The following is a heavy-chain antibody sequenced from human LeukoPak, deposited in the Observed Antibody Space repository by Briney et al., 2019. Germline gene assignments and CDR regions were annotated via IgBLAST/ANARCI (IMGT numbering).Heavy chain of an antibody. CDR1: GFTFSTYA. CDR2: LSGNGNTI. CDR3: ARGNSSGWYLFDY. Sequence: PGGSLRLSCAASGFTFSTYAMSWVRQAPGKGLECVSALSGNGNTIYYADSVKGRFTISRDNSKNTLYLQMNSLRAEDTAVYYCARGNSSGWYLFDYWGQGTLVTVSS. J-gene: IGHJ4*02. V-gene: IGHV3-23*01. D-gene: IGHD6-19*01.